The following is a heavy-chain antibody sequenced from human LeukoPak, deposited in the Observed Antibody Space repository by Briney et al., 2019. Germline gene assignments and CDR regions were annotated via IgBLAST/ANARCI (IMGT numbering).Heavy chain of an antibody. D-gene: IGHD3-22*01. Sequence: GESLKISCKGSGYSFTSYWIGWVRQMPGKGLEWMGIIYPGDSDTRYSPSSQGQVTISADKSISTASLQWSSLKASDTAMYYCARASTYYYDTSGYFFDYWGQGTLVTVSS. CDR2: IYPGDSDT. V-gene: IGHV5-51*01. CDR3: ARASTYYYDTSGYFFDY. J-gene: IGHJ4*02. CDR1: GYSFTSYW.